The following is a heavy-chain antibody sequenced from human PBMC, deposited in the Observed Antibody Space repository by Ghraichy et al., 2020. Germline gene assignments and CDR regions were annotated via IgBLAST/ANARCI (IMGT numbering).Heavy chain of an antibody. J-gene: IGHJ6*02. CDR3: ARATVRDGTDV. Sequence: SETLSLTCAVYGVSLSGYYWTWIRKSPDKGLEWIGQIKHSGGPTYNPSLKSRVTISVDTSKKHFSLKLSSVTAAETAVYYCARATVRDGTDVWGQGTTVTVSS. V-gene: IGHV4-34*01. D-gene: IGHD3-22*01. CDR2: IKHSGGP. CDR1: GVSLSGYY.